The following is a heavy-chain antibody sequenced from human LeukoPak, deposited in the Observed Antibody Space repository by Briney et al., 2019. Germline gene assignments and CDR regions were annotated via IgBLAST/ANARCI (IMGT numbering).Heavy chain of an antibody. D-gene: IGHD1-26*01. CDR2: ISGSGGST. CDR1: GFTFSSYA. Sequence: PGRSLRLSCAASGFTFSSYAMSWVRQAPGKGLEWVSAISGSGGSTYYADSVKGRFTISRDNSKNTLYLQMNSLRAEDTAVYYCAKDRGGSSRPNWFDPWGQGTLVTVSS. J-gene: IGHJ5*02. V-gene: IGHV3-23*01. CDR3: AKDRGGSSRPNWFDP.